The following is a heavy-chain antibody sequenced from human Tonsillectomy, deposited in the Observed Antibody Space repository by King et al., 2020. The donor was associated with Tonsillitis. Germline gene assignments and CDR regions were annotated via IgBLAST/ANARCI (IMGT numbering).Heavy chain of an antibody. CDR2: INPNRGGT. D-gene: IGHD2-8*01. J-gene: IGHJ4*02. V-gene: IGHV1-2*02. Sequence: QLVQSGAEVKKPGASVKVSCKTSGYTFTGYYMHWVRQAPGQGLEWMGGINPNRGGTKYAQKFQGRVTRTRDTAITTAYMELSRRRSDDTAVYCCARKTVIDIVVMVYEDDWGQGTLVTVSS. CDR1: GYTFTGYY. CDR3: ARKTVIDIVVMVYEDD.